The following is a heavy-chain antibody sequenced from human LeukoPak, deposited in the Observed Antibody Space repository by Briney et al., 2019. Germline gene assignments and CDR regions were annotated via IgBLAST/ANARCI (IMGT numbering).Heavy chain of an antibody. Sequence: ASVTVSFKASGYTFTSYGISWVRQAPGQGLEWMGWISAYNGNTNYAQKLQGRVTMITDTSTSTAYMELRSLRSDDTAVYYCARDLQVTSFDYWGQGTLVTVSS. CDR1: GYTFTSYG. CDR2: ISAYNGNT. J-gene: IGHJ4*02. V-gene: IGHV1-18*01. CDR3: ARDLQVTSFDY. D-gene: IGHD2-21*02.